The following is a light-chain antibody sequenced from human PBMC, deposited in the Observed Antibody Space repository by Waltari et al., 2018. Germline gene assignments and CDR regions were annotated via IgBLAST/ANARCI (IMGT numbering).Light chain of an antibody. J-gene: IGKJ3*01. V-gene: IGKV4-1*01. CDR1: LRFLHSYGNKNQ. CDR3: QQYYSTPFT. CDR2: GAS. Sequence: DLVLTQSPDSLSLSLGERATITCTSSLRFLHSYGNKNQLGWYQQKSGQSPTLLIYGASTRESGVPDRFSGSGSGTDFTLTISSLQTEDVAVYYCQQYYSTPFTFGPGTKVDIK.